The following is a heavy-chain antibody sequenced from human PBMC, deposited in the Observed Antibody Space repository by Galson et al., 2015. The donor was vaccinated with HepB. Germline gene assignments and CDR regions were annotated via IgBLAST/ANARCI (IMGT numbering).Heavy chain of an antibody. V-gene: IGHV3-30*04. Sequence: SLRLSCAASGFTFSSYAMHWVRQAPGKGLEWVAVISYDGSNKYYADSVKGRFTISRDNSKNTLYLQMNSLRAEDTAVYYCARGPLRGVGADWFDPWGQGTLVTVSS. J-gene: IGHJ5*02. CDR2: ISYDGSNK. CDR1: GFTFSSYA. CDR3: ARGPLRGVGADWFDP. D-gene: IGHD3-10*01.